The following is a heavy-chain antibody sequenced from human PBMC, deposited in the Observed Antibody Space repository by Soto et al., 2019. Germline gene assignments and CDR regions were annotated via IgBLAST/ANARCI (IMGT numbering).Heavy chain of an antibody. D-gene: IGHD2-2*01. J-gene: IGHJ6*03. Sequence: ASVKVSCXASGYTFTSYDSNWVRQATGQGLEWMGWMNPNSGNTGYAQKFQGRVTMTRNTSISTAYMELSSLRSEDTAVYYCARGQYCSSTSCYFPPAYYYYYMDVWGKGTTVTVSS. CDR1: GYTFTSYD. CDR2: MNPNSGNT. CDR3: ARGQYCSSTSCYFPPAYYYYYMDV. V-gene: IGHV1-8*01.